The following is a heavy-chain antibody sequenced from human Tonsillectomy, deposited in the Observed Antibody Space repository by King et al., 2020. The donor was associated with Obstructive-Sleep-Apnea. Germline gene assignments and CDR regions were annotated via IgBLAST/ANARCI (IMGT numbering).Heavy chain of an antibody. CDR2: IYPSDSDT. Sequence: VQLVESGAEVKKPGESLTISCKGSGYNFISYWIGWVRQMPGKGLEWMGVIYPSDSDTRYSPSFQGQVTISADKSISTAYLQWSSLKASDTAIYFCARGLEFSSSNYDLWGQGTLVIVSS. J-gene: IGHJ4*02. D-gene: IGHD3-10*01. V-gene: IGHV5-51*01. CDR3: ARGLEFSSSNYDL. CDR1: GYNFISYW.